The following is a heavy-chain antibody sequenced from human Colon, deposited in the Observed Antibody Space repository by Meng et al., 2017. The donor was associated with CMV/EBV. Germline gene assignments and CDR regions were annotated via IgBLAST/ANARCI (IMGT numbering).Heavy chain of an antibody. Sequence: GGSLRLSCAGSGFTFSNYAMSWVRQAPGKGLEWVSGIGGSGGSKFNADSVKGRFTVSRDNGKNTQYLQINSLTVEDTATYYCVTWLGDPFVDYWGQGTLVTVSS. J-gene: IGHJ4*02. CDR3: VTWLGDPFVDY. D-gene: IGHD3-10*01. CDR1: GFTFSNYA. CDR2: IGGSGGSK. V-gene: IGHV3-23*01.